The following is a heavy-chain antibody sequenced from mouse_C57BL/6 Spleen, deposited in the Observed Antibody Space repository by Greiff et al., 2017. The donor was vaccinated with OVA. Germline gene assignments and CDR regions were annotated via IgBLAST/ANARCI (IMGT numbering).Heavy chain of an antibody. D-gene: IGHD1-1*01. CDR3: AREEYGSSYAAMDY. V-gene: IGHV3-6*01. Sequence: VQLQQSGPGLVKPSQSLSLTCSVTSYSITSGYYWNWIRQFPGNKLEWMGYISYDGSNNYNPSLKNRISITRVTSKNQFFLTLNSVTTEDTATDYCAREEYGSSYAAMDYWGQGTSVTVSS. CDR2: ISYDGSN. CDR1: SYSITSGYY. J-gene: IGHJ4*01.